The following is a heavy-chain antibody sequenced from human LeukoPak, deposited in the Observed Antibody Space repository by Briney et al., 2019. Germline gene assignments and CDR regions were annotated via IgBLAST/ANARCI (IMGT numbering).Heavy chain of an antibody. CDR2: ISGSGGST. V-gene: IGHV3-23*01. Sequence: GGSLRLSCAASGFTFSSYAMSWVRQAPGRGLEGVSAISGSGGSTYYADSVKGRFTISRDNSKNTLYLQVNSLRAEDTAIYYCAKDDITMVRGIVDYWGQGTLVTVSS. J-gene: IGHJ4*02. CDR1: GFTFSSYA. CDR3: AKDDITMVRGIVDY. D-gene: IGHD3-10*01.